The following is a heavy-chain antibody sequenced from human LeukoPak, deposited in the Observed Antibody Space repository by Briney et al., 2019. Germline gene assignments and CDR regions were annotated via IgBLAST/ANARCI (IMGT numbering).Heavy chain of an antibody. D-gene: IGHD1-7*01. V-gene: IGHV4-59*01. CDR3: ARDNWNYGSSMDV. CDR2: IYYSGGT. J-gene: IGHJ6*02. Sequence: LETLSLTCTVSGGSISSYYWSWIRQPPGKGLEWIGYIYYSGGTSYNPSLKSRVTISVDTSKNQFSLKLSSVTAADTAVYYCARDNWNYGSSMDVWGQGTTVTVSS. CDR1: GGSISSYY.